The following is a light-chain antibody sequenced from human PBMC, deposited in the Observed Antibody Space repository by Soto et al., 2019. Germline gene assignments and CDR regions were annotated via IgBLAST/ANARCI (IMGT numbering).Light chain of an antibody. V-gene: IGLV2-14*01. CDR1: SSDIGGYKY. CDR2: EVS. CDR3: SSYTSSSTPWV. Sequence: QSVLTQPASVSGSPGQSITISCTGTSSDIGGYKYVSWYQHHPGKVPQLIIYEVSNRPSGVSNRFSGSKSGNTASLTISGLQAEDEADYYCSSYTSSSTPWVFGGGTKLTVL. J-gene: IGLJ3*02.